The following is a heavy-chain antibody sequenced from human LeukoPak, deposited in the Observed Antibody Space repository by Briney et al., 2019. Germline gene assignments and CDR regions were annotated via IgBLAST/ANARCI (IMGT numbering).Heavy chain of an antibody. CDR3: ARDSAIQLWHYDDY. V-gene: IGHV3-48*01. J-gene: IGHJ4*02. CDR1: GLTLSSLW. Sequence: GGSLRLSCAASGLTLSSLWMSWVRQAPGKGLEWVSYISSSSSTIYYADSVKGRFTISRDNAKNSLYLQMNSLRAEDTAVYYCARDSAIQLWHYDDYWGQGTLVTVSS. CDR2: ISSSSSTI. D-gene: IGHD5-18*01.